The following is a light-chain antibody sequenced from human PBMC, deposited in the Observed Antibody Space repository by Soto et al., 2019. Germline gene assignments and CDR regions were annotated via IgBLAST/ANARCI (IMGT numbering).Light chain of an antibody. CDR3: QQYNTWPPT. CDR2: GAS. J-gene: IGKJ1*01. CDR1: QSVSTN. Sequence: IVMTQSPATLSVSPGERATLSCRASQSVSTNLAWYQQKPGQAPRLLIYGASTRATGIPARFSGSESGTEFTLTISSLQSEDFAVYACQQYNTWPPTFGQGTKVDI. V-gene: IGKV3-15*01.